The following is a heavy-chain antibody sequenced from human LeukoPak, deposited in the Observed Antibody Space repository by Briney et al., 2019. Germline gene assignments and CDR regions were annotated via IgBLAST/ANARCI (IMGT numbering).Heavy chain of an antibody. Sequence: GESLKISCKGSGYSFTSYWIGWVRQMPGKGLEWTGIIYPGDSDTRYSPSFQGQVTISADKSISTAYLQWSSLKASDTAMYYCARHQYYYDSSGLNWFDPWGQGTLVTVSS. CDR2: IYPGDSDT. V-gene: IGHV5-51*01. J-gene: IGHJ5*02. CDR3: ARHQYYYDSSGLNWFDP. CDR1: GYSFTSYW. D-gene: IGHD3-22*01.